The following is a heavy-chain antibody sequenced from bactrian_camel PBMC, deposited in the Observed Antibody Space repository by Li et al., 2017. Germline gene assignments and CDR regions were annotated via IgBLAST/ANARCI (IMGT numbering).Heavy chain of an antibody. Sequence: VQLVESGGESAQAGGSLRLSCTASGFPFDVSTMGWYRQAPGNDCELVSTIQSDGETFYIDSVKGRFTISRDNTKNMLYLEMNSLQTEDSGAYNCASSYTGSVFGGQCGLWGQGTQVTVS. CDR1: GFPFDVST. J-gene: IGHJ6*01. CDR2: IQSDGET. CDR3: ASSYTGSVFGGQCGL. V-gene: IGHV3S55*01. D-gene: IGHD2*01.